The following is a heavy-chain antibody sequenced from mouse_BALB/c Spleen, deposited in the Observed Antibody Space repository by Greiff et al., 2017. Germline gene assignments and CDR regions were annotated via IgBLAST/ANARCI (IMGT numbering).Heavy chain of an antibody. CDR1: GYAFSSYW. CDR3: AKGEAGPFDY. CDR2: IYPGDGDT. Sequence: LVESGAELVRPGSSVKISCKASGYAFSSYWMNWVKQRPGQGLEWIGQIYPGDGDTNYNGKFKGKATLTADKSSSTAYMQLSSLTSEDSAVYFCAKGEAGPFDYWGQGTTLTVSS. J-gene: IGHJ2*01. D-gene: IGHD3-2*02. V-gene: IGHV1-80*01.